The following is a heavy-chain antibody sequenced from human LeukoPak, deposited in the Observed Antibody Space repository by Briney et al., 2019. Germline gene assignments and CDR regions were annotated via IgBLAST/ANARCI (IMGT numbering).Heavy chain of an antibody. V-gene: IGHV3-23*01. Sequence: GGSLRLSCAASGFTFSSYAMSWVRQAPGKGLEWVSAISGSGGSTYYADSVKGRFTISRDNSKNTLYLQMNSLRAEDTAVYYCARGGTTTTINTLDYWGQGILVTVSS. J-gene: IGHJ4*02. D-gene: IGHD4-11*01. CDR1: GFTFSSYA. CDR2: ISGSGGST. CDR3: ARGGTTTTINTLDY.